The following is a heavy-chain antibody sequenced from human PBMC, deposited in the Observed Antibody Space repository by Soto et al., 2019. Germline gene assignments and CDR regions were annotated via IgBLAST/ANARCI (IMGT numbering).Heavy chain of an antibody. CDR2: IWYDGSNK. CDR1: GFTFSSYG. Sequence: GGSLRLSCAASGFTFSSYGMHWVRQAPGKGLEWVAVIWYDGSNKYYADSVKGRFTISRDNSKNTLYLQMNSLRAEDTAVYYCARDGVAEQWLDAFDIWGQGTMVTVSS. J-gene: IGHJ3*02. D-gene: IGHD3-22*01. V-gene: IGHV3-33*01. CDR3: ARDGVAEQWLDAFDI.